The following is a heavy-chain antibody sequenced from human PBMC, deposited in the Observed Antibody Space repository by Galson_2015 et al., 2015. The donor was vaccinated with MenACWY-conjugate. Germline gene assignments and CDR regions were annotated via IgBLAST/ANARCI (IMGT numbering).Heavy chain of an antibody. Sequence: SLRLSCAASGFTFSSYDMHWVRQATGKGLEWVSAIGTAGDTYYPGSVKGRFTISRENAKNSLYLQMNSLRAEDTAVYYCARWGSDWYFDLWGRGTLVTVSS. J-gene: IGHJ2*01. CDR3: ARWGSDWYFDL. CDR2: IGTAGDT. D-gene: IGHD3-16*01. CDR1: GFTFSSYD. V-gene: IGHV3-13*01.